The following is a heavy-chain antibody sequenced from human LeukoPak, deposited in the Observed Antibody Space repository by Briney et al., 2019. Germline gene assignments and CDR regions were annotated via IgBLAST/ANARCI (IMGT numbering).Heavy chain of an antibody. CDR1: GFTFSSYA. CDR3: ARLDPMNDAFDI. V-gene: IGHV3-64*01. CDR2: ISSNGGST. Sequence: GGSLRLSCAVSGFTFSSYAMHWVRQAPGKGLEYVSAISSNGGSTFYANSVKGRFTISRDNSKNTLYLQMGSLRAEDMAVYYCARLDPMNDAFDIWGQGTMVTVSS. J-gene: IGHJ3*02.